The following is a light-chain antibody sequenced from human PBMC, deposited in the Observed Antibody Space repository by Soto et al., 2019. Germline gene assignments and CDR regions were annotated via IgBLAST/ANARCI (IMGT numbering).Light chain of an antibody. CDR3: QQYDTSLPYT. J-gene: IGKJ4*01. V-gene: IGKV3-20*01. CDR2: GAS. Sequence: IVLTRSPGTLSLSPGDRATLSCEASQSVNNNYLAWYQHKPGQAPRLLIYGASSRATGIPDRFSGSGSGTDFTLTIRRLEPEDFAVYYCQQYDTSLPYTFGGGTKVDIK. CDR1: QSVNNNY.